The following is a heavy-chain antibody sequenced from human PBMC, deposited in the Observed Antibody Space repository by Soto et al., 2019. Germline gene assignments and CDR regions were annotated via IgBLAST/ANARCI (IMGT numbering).Heavy chain of an antibody. V-gene: IGHV4-39*01. CDR1: GASIISSNSY. Sequence: PSETLSLTCTVSGASIISSNSYWAWIRQSPGTGLEWIGSVSFGRDTYFNPSLKSRLTISADTSKNEISLNLNSVTAADTAVYYCARQPLHRVGSSIPTLDIWGQGTVVTVSS. D-gene: IGHD1-26*01. CDR3: ARQPLHRVGSSIPTLDI. J-gene: IGHJ3*02. CDR2: VSFGRDT.